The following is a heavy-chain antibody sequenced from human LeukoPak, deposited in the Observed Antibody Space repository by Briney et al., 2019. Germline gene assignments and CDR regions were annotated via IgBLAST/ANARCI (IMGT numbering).Heavy chain of an antibody. CDR3: ARDLDFGGYSNFDY. V-gene: IGHV3-74*03. CDR2: IKSDGSSI. Sequence: GGSLRLSCAASGFTFSSYWMHWVRQAPGKGLVWVSRIKSDGSSIMYADSVKGRFTISGDNAKSTLYLQMNSLRAEDTAVYYCARDLDFGGYSNFDYWGQGTLVTVSS. J-gene: IGHJ4*02. D-gene: IGHD4-23*01. CDR1: GFTFSSYW.